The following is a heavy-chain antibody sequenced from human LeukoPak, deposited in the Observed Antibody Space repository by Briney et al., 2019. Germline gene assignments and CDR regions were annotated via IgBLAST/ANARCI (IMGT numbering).Heavy chain of an antibody. CDR1: GGSISSYY. J-gene: IGHJ4*02. D-gene: IGHD2-8*01. CDR3: AKDRREMVYAIRPFDY. V-gene: IGHV4-59*12. Sequence: SETLSLTCTVSGGSISSYYWSWIRQPPGKGLEWIGYIYYSGSTNYNPSLKSRVTISVDTSKNQFSLKLSSVTAADTAVYYCAKDRREMVYAIRPFDYWGQGTLVTVSS. CDR2: IYYSGST.